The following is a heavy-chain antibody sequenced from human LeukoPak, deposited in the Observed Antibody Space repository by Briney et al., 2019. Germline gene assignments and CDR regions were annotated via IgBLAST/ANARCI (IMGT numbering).Heavy chain of an antibody. CDR3: AIAAAGSFDY. V-gene: IGHV3-30-3*01. J-gene: IGHJ4*02. Sequence: PGRSLRLSCAASGFTFSSYDMHWVREAPGKGLEWVAVISYDGSNKYYADSVKGRFTISRDNSKNTLYLQMNSLRAEDTAVYYCAIAAAGSFDYWGQGTLVTVSS. D-gene: IGHD6-13*01. CDR1: GFTFSSYD. CDR2: ISYDGSNK.